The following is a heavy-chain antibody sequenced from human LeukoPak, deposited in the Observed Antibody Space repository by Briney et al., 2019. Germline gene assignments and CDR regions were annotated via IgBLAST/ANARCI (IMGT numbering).Heavy chain of an antibody. Sequence: SETLSLTCTVSGGSIRSYYWSWIRQPPGKGLEWIGYIYYDGSTNYNPSLKSRVTISVDTSKNQFSLKLSSMTAADTAVYYCARLYDSSGYPPFDSGGQGILVTVSS. V-gene: IGHV4-59*01. J-gene: IGHJ4*02. D-gene: IGHD3-22*01. CDR1: GGSIRSYY. CDR2: IYYDGST. CDR3: ARLYDSSGYPPFDS.